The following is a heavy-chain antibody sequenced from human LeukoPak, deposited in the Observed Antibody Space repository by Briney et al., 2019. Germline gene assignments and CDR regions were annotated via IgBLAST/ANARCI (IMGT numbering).Heavy chain of an antibody. CDR3: AIISPNYYDSGSIDY. V-gene: IGHV4-34*01. CDR2: IYYSGST. CDR1: GGSFGDDY. J-gene: IGHJ4*02. D-gene: IGHD3-22*01. Sequence: SETLSLTCAVYGGSFGDDYWGWIRQPPGKGLEWIGSIYYSGSTYYNPSLKSRVTISVDTSKNQFSLKLSSVTAADTAVYYCAIISPNYYDSGSIDYWGQGTLVTVSS.